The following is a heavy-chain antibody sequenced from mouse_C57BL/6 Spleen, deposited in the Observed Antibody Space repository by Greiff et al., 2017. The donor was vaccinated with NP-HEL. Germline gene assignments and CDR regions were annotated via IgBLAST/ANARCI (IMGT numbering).Heavy chain of an antibody. CDR2: INPSNGGT. J-gene: IGHJ3*01. CDR3: ARGYGYDGAWFAY. D-gene: IGHD2-2*01. Sequence: PGQGLEWIGNINPSNGGTNYNEKFKSKATLTVDKSSSTAYMQLSSLTSEDSAVYYCARGYGYDGAWFAYWGQGTLVTVSA. V-gene: IGHV1-53*01.